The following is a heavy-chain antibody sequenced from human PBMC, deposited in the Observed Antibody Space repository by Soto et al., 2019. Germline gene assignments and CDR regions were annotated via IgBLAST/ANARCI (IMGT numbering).Heavy chain of an antibody. CDR3: AMVTSGKYYYYYYGMDV. Sequence: SVKVSCKASGGTFSSYAISWVRQAPGQGLEWMGGIIPIFGTANYAQKFQGRVTITADESTSTAYMELSSLRSEDTAVYYCAMVTSGKYYYYYYGMDVWGQGTTVTVYS. D-gene: IGHD5-18*01. CDR1: GGTFSSYA. J-gene: IGHJ6*02. V-gene: IGHV1-69*13. CDR2: IIPIFGTA.